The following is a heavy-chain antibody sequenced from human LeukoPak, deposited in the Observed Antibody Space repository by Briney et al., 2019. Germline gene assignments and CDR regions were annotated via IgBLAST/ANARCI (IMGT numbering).Heavy chain of an antibody. CDR1: GASIRSSIHY. J-gene: IGHJ5*01. CDR3: ARVTTGSTTLDS. CDR2: VYYSGGT. D-gene: IGHD1-1*01. Sequence: SETLSLTCAVSGASIRSSIHYWGWVRQPPGKGLEWIGSVYYSGGTYYNPSLESRLTISVDTSNNRLSLKLKSVTAADTAVFYCARVTTGSTTLDSWGQGILVTVSS. V-gene: IGHV4-39*02.